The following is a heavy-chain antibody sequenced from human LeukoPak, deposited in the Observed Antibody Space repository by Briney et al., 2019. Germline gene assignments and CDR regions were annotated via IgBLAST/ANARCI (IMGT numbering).Heavy chain of an antibody. CDR3: ARQPRGRWIQLWLKPFFDY. D-gene: IGHD5-18*01. J-gene: IGHJ4*02. V-gene: IGHV3-21*01. CDR2: ISSSSSYI. Sequence: TGGSLRLSCAASGFTFSSYSMNWVRQAPGKGLEWVSSISSSSSYIYYADSVKGRFTISRDNAKNSLYLQMNSLRAEDTAVYYCARQPRGRWIQLWLKPFFDYWGQGTLVTVSS. CDR1: GFTFSSYS.